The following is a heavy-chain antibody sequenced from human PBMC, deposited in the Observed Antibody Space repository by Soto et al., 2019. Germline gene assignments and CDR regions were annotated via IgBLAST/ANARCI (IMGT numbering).Heavy chain of an antibody. D-gene: IGHD3-9*01. V-gene: IGHV3-11*03. CDR1: GLTCSDYY. Sequence: GGSLRLSCAASGLTCSDYYMSWIRQAPGKGLEWVSYISSSSSYTNYADSVKGRFTISRDNAKNSLYLQMNSLRAEDTAVYYCASFGGRLRYFDWLLSYFDYWGQGTLVTVSS. CDR2: ISSSSSYT. J-gene: IGHJ4*02. CDR3: ASFGGRLRYFDWLLSYFDY.